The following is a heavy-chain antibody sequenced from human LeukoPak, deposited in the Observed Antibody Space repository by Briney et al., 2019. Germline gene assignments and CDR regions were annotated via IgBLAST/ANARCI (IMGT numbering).Heavy chain of an antibody. CDR3: ATLRYGSDPPY. V-gene: IGHV4-59*12. D-gene: IGHD3-10*01. CDR1: GGSISSYY. CDR2: IYYSGST. J-gene: IGHJ4*02. Sequence: PSETLSLTCTVSGGSISSYYWSWIRQPPGKGLEWIGYIYYSGSTNYNPSLKSRVTISVDTSKNQFSLKLSSVTAADTAVYYCATLRYGSDPPYWGQGTLVTVSS.